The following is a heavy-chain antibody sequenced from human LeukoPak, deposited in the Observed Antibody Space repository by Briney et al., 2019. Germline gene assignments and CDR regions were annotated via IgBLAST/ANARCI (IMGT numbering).Heavy chain of an antibody. Sequence: KTSQTLSLTXTVSGGSISSGSYYWSWIRQPAGEGLEWSRRIYTSGSTNYNPSLKSRVTISVDTSKNQFSLKLSSVTAADTAVYYCAREMATIEGDYFDYWGQGTLVTVSS. J-gene: IGHJ4*02. D-gene: IGHD5-24*01. V-gene: IGHV4-61*02. CDR2: IYTSGST. CDR3: AREMATIEGDYFDY. CDR1: GGSISSGSYY.